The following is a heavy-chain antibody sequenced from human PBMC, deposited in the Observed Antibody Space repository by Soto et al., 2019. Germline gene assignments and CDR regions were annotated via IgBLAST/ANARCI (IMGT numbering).Heavy chain of an antibody. V-gene: IGHV4-59*01. Sequence: SETLSLSCTVSGGSISSYYWSWIRQPPGKGLEWIGHIYYSGSTNYNPSLKSRVTISVDTSKNQFSLKLSSVTAADTAVYYCARGGLSITMVRGVPDNWFDPWGQGTLVTVSS. CDR3: ARGGLSITMVRGVPDNWFDP. CDR2: IYYSGST. D-gene: IGHD3-10*01. CDR1: GGSISSYY. J-gene: IGHJ5*02.